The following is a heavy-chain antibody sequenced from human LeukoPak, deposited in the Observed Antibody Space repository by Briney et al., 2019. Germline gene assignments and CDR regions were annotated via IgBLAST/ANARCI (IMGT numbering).Heavy chain of an antibody. V-gene: IGHV3-23*01. Sequence: PGGSLRLSCAASGFTFSSYAMTWVRQAPGKGLEWVSGITAGGGSTYYADSVKGRFTISRDNSQNTLYLLMDSLRAEDTAVYYCANQLADYSRTPFDYWGQGTLLTVSS. J-gene: IGHJ4*02. D-gene: IGHD4-11*01. CDR2: ITAGGGST. CDR3: ANQLADYSRTPFDY. CDR1: GFTFSSYA.